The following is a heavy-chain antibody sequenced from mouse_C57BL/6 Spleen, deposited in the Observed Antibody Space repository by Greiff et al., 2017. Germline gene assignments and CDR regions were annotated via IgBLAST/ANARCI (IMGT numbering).Heavy chain of an antibody. J-gene: IGHJ4*01. Sequence: VKVVESGPGLVAPSQSLSITCTVSGFSLTSYAISWVRQPPGKGLEWLGVIWTGGGTNYNSALKSRLSISKDNSKSQVFLKMNSLQTDDTARYYCARFVDYYGSSYYAMDYWGQGTSVTVSS. D-gene: IGHD1-1*01. CDR2: IWTGGGT. CDR1: GFSLTSYA. V-gene: IGHV2-9-1*01. CDR3: ARFVDYYGSSYYAMDY.